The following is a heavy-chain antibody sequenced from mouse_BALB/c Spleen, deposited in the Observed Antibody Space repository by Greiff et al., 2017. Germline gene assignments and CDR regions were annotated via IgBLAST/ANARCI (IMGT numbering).Heavy chain of an antibody. CDR3: ARENGNYVYFDY. CDR1: GYSITSDYA. V-gene: IGHV3-2*02. CDR2: ISYSGST. J-gene: IGHJ2*01. Sequence: EVKLQESGPGLVKPSQSLSLTCTVTGYSITSDYAWNWIRQFPGNKLEWMGYISYSGSTSYNPSLKSRISITRDTSKNQFFLQLNSVTTEDTATYYCARENGNYVYFDYWGQGTTLTVSS. D-gene: IGHD2-1*01.